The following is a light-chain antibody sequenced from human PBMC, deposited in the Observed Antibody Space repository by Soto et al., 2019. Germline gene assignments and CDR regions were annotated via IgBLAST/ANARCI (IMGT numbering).Light chain of an antibody. Sequence: QSVLTQPPSASGTPGQRVTISCSGSSSNIGGNYVYWYQQLPGTAPKLLIYRNDQRPSGVPDRFSGSKSGTSASLAISGLRSEDEADYYWAAWDDSLSGVVFGGGTKLTVL. J-gene: IGLJ2*01. V-gene: IGLV1-47*01. CDR3: AAWDDSLSGVV. CDR1: SSNIGGNY. CDR2: RND.